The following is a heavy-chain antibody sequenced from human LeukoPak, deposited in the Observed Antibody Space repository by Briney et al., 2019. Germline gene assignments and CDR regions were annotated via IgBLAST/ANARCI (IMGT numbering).Heavy chain of an antibody. D-gene: IGHD2-2*01. J-gene: IGHJ6*02. Sequence: PGESLKISCKGSGYSFTSYWIGWVRQMPGKGLEWMGIIYPGDSDTRYSPSFQGQVTISADKSISTAYLQWSSLKASDTAMYYCARSYCSSTSCHYYYYGMDVWGQGTTVTVSS. CDR3: ARSYCSSTSCHYYYYGMDV. CDR2: IYPGDSDT. V-gene: IGHV5-51*01. CDR1: GYSFTSYW.